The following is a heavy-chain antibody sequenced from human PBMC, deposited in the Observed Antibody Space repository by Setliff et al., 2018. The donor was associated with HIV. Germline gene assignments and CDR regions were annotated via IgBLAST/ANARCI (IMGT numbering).Heavy chain of an antibody. CDR1: GGSISGYF. V-gene: IGHV4-59*12. Sequence: KPSETLSLTCSVSGGSISGYFWSWIRKPPGKGLEWIGFKYISGNTNYNPSLNPSLKSRVTISVDTSKNQFSLKMNSVIAADTAVYYCARGARLLAGYSDRWDYYYMAVWGKGTTVTVSS. J-gene: IGHJ6*03. CDR2: KYISGNT. D-gene: IGHD6-13*01. CDR3: ARGARLLAGYSDRWDYYYMAV.